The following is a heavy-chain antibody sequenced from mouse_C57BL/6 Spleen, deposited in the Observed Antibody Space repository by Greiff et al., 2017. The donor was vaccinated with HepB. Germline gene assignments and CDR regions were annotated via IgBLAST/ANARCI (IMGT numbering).Heavy chain of an antibody. CDR3: ARDITTVEVYAMDY. V-gene: IGHV5-9*01. CDR1: GFTFSSYT. Sequence: EVQLVESGGGLVKPGGSLKLSCAASGFTFSSYTMSWVRQTPEKRLEWVATISGGGGNTYYPDSVKGRFTISRDTAKNTLYLQMSSLRSEYTALYYCARDITTVEVYAMDYWGQGPSVTVSS. D-gene: IGHD1-1*01. J-gene: IGHJ4*01. CDR2: ISGGGGNT.